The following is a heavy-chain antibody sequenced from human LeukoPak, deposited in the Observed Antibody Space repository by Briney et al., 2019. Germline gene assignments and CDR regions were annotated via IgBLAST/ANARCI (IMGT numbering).Heavy chain of an antibody. V-gene: IGHV3-74*01. J-gene: IGHJ4*02. CDR3: TRGTSVTAGMDI. CDR2: IDSEGTSA. CDR1: GFIFSSYW. D-gene: IGHD2-2*01. Sequence: PGGSLRLSCGASGFIFSSYWMHWVRQAPGKGLEWVAHIDSEGTSATYGDPAKGRFTMSRDNAKNTVYLQMNSLRAEDTAVYYCTRGTSVTAGMDIWGQGTLVTVSS.